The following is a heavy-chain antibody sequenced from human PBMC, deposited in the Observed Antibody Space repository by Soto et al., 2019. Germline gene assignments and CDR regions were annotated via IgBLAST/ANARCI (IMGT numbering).Heavy chain of an antibody. CDR2: IYYSGST. CDR3: ARGGNNYDSSGYPTPNFDY. D-gene: IGHD3-22*01. J-gene: IGHJ4*02. CDR1: GGSISSYY. V-gene: IGHV4-59*01. Sequence: PSETLSLTCTVSGGSISSYYWSWIRQPPGKGLEWIGYIYYSGSTNYNPSLKSRVTISVDTSKNQFSLKLSSLTAADTAVYYCARGGNNYDSSGYPTPNFDYWGQGTLVTVSS.